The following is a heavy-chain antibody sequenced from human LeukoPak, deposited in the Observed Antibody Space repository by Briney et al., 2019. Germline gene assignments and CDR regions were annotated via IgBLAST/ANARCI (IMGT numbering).Heavy chain of an antibody. CDR2: IHPDGIEK. D-gene: IGHD1-1*01. Sequence: GGSLRLSCAASGFTFRTYWMSWVRQAPGKGLEWVANIHPDGIEKYHVDSVKGRFTIFRDNARNLLYLQMSSLRADHTAVYYCSRLDDFSGDSWGQGTLVTVSS. J-gene: IGHJ5*01. V-gene: IGHV3-7*01. CDR3: SRLDDFSGDS. CDR1: GFTFRTYW.